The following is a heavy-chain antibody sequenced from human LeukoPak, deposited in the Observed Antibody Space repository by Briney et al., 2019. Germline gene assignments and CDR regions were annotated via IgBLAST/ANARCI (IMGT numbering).Heavy chain of an antibody. V-gene: IGHV3-21*01. Sequence: GGSLRLSCAASGFTFSSYSMNWVRQAPGKGLEWVSSISSSSSYIYYADSVKGRFTISRDNAKNSLYLQMNSLRAEDTAVYYCARDGPERMYYYYGMGVWGQGTTVTVSS. CDR3: ARDGPERMYYYYGMGV. CDR1: GFTFSSYS. D-gene: IGHD1-1*01. CDR2: ISSSSSYI. J-gene: IGHJ6*02.